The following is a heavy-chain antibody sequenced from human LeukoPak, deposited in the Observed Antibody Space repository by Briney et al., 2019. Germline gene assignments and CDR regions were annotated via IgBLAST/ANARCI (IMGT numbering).Heavy chain of an antibody. CDR1: GFTFDDYA. D-gene: IGHD2-15*01. V-gene: IGHV3-9*01. CDR3: AKTLSPRYCSGGSCPKEYYYYGMDV. CDR2: ISWNSGSI. Sequence: PGGSLRLSCAASGFTFDDYAMHWVRQAPGKGLEWVSGISWNSGSIGYADSVKGRFTISRDNAKNSLYLQMNSLRAEDTALYYCAKTLSPRYCSGGSCPKEYYYYGMDVWGQGTTVTVSS. J-gene: IGHJ6*02.